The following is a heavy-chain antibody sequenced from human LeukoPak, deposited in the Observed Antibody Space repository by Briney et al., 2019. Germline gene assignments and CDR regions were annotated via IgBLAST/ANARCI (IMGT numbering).Heavy chain of an antibody. CDR2: IIPIFGTA. Sequence: GASVKVSCKASGGTFSSYAINWVRQAPGQGLEWLGGIIPIFGTANYVQKFQGRVTITADESTSTAYMELRSLRSEDTAVYYCARATAIDTHFDYWGQGTLVTVSS. V-gene: IGHV1-69*01. CDR1: GGTFSSYA. D-gene: IGHD5-18*01. CDR3: ARATAIDTHFDY. J-gene: IGHJ4*02.